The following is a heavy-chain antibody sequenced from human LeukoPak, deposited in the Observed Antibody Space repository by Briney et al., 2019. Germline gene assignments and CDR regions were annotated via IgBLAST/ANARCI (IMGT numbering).Heavy chain of an antibody. CDR1: GYTFTSYD. J-gene: IGHJ6*03. V-gene: IGHV1-18*01. Sequence: ASVKVSCKASGYTFTSYDINWVRQATGQGLEWMGWISTSNGYTNYAQKFQGRVTMTKDTSTNTAYMELRSLKSDDTAVYYCARGENYYHYYMDVWGKGTTVTVSS. CDR2: ISTSNGYT. CDR3: ARGENYYHYYMDV.